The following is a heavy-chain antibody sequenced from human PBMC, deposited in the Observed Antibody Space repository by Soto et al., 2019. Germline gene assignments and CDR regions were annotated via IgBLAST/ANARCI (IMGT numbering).Heavy chain of an antibody. D-gene: IGHD6-13*01. V-gene: IGHV3-13*01. CDR1: GLTFKNYD. Sequence: EVQPAESGGGLAQPGGSLRLSCASSGLTFKNYDMHWVRQATGKNLAWVSAIGAAGDSYYSDALKDRFTISRENAKNSFRLQMNGLRVGDTAVYYCARRVAAGGGVVAFDIWGQGRMVVVSS. CDR2: IGAAGDS. J-gene: IGHJ3*02. CDR3: ARRVAAGGGVVAFDI.